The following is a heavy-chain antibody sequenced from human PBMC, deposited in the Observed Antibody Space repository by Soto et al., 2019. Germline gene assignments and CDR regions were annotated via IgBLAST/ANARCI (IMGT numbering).Heavy chain of an antibody. J-gene: IGHJ4*02. CDR1: GYTFTSYD. Sequence: ASVKVSCKASGYTFTSYDINWVRQATGQGLEWMGWMNPNSGYTGYAQKFQGRVTMTRDTSISTAYMELSSLRSEDTAVYYCASRRLNYYDSSGYYREASFGKITNWAQGTLVTVSS. V-gene: IGHV1-8*01. CDR2: MNPNSGYT. D-gene: IGHD3-22*01. CDR3: ASRRLNYYDSSGYYREASFGKITN.